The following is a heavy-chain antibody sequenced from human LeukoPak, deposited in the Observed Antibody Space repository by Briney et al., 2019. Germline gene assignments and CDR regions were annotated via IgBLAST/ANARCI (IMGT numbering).Heavy chain of an antibody. V-gene: IGHV1-2*02. CDR3: ARGRVHSWSDAFDI. J-gene: IGHJ3*02. CDR2: INSDSGGT. D-gene: IGHD1-1*01. CDR1: GYTFTGHY. Sequence: ASVTVSCMASGYTFTGHYMHWVRQAPGQGLEWMGWINSDSGGTKYAQKFQGSVIMTRVTSISTAYMELSMLKSDDTAVYYCARGRVHSWSDAFDIWGQGTTVTVSS.